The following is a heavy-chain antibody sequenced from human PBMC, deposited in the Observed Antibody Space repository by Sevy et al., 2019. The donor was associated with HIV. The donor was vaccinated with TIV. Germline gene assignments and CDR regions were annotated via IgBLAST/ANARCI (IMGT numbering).Heavy chain of an antibody. J-gene: IGHJ3*02. D-gene: IGHD6-13*01. CDR1: GFTFSSYS. CDR3: ARCIAAAGTPGVFDI. V-gene: IGHV3-21*01. Sequence: GGSLRLSCAASGFTFSSYSMNWVRQAPGKGLEWVSSISSSSSYMYYADSVKGRFTISRDNAKNSLYLQMNSLRAEDTAVYYCARCIAAAGTPGVFDIWGQGTMVTVSS. CDR2: ISSSSSYM.